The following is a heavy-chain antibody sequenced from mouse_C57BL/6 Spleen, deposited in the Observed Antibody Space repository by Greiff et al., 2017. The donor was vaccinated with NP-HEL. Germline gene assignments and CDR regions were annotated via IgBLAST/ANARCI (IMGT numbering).Heavy chain of an antibody. Sequence: EVQLVESGGGLVKPGGSLKLSCAASGFTFSDYGMHWVRQAPEKGLEWVAYISSGSSTIYYADTVKGRFTISRDNATNTMFLQMTSLRSEGTAMYYCARPTTVGAPWDWYFDVWGTGTTVTVSS. V-gene: IGHV5-17*01. CDR1: GFTFSDYG. D-gene: IGHD1-1*01. CDR3: ARPTTVGAPWDWYFDV. J-gene: IGHJ1*03. CDR2: ISSGSSTI.